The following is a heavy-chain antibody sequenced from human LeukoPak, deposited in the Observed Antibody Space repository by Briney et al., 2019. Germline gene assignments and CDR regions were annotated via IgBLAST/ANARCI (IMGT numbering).Heavy chain of an antibody. CDR1: GYSFTSYW. CDR2: IYPGDSDT. Sequence: GESLKISCKGSGYSFTSYWIGWVRQMPGKGLEWVGIIYPGDSDTRYSPSFQGQVTISADKSISTAYLQWSSLKASDTAMYYCARLGGISYYYYYMDVWGKGTTVTVSS. V-gene: IGHV5-51*01. J-gene: IGHJ6*03. CDR3: ARLGGISYYYYYMDV. D-gene: IGHD1-14*01.